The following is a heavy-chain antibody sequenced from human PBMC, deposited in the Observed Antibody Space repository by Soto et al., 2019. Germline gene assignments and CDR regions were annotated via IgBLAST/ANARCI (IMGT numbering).Heavy chain of an antibody. Sequence: QVTLKESGPVLVKPTETLTLTCTVSAFSLSNARMGVSWIRQPPGKALEWLAHIFSDGEKSYTTSLRSRLTISKDTSKSQVVLTMTNMDPVDTATYYCALIQTDFWSGADGGAFDIWGQGTMVTFSS. D-gene: IGHD3-3*01. J-gene: IGHJ3*02. CDR3: ALIQTDFWSGADGGAFDI. V-gene: IGHV2-26*01. CDR1: AFSLSNARMG. CDR2: IFSDGEK.